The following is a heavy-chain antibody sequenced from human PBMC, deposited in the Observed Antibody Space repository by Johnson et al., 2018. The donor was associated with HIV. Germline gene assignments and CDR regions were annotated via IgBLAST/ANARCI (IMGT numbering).Heavy chain of an antibody. CDR3: AKGNGCYRSDAFDI. CDR2: ISSSGTTV. V-gene: IGHV3-11*04. D-gene: IGHD2-21*01. CDR1: GFTFSDYY. J-gene: IGHJ3*02. Sequence: QVQLVESGGGLVKPGGSLRLSCAASGFTFSDYYMSWIRQTPGKGLEWVSYISSSGTTVYSADSVKGRFSISRDNAKHSLYLQMNSLRAEDTAVYYCAKGNGCYRSDAFDIWGQGTLVTVSS.